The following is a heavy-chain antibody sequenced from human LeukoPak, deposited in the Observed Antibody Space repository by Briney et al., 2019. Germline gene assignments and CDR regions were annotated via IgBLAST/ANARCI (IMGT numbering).Heavy chain of an antibody. J-gene: IGHJ4*02. CDR2: ISSSSSYI. D-gene: IGHD3-10*01. V-gene: IGHV3-21*01. Sequence: GGSLRLSCAASGFTFSSYSMNWVRQAPGKGLEWVSSISSSSSYIYYAGSVKGRFTISRDNAKNSLYLQMNSLRAEDTAVYYCARDFYGSGSYFFDYWGQGTLVTVSS. CDR3: ARDFYGSGSYFFDY. CDR1: GFTFSSYS.